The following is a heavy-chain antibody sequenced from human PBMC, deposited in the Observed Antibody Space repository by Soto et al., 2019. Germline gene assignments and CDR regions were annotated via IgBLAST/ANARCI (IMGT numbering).Heavy chain of an antibody. J-gene: IGHJ5*02. CDR3: ARVSELQGFSTHRWFEP. V-gene: IGHV1-18*01. Sequence: QVQLVQSGGEVKKPGASVNVSCKASGYTFTTQGISWVRQAPGQGLEWMGWISGYTRDTNYAQKFQGRVTMTTDTSTTTAYMQLRSLRSDDTAVYYCARVSELQGFSTHRWFEPWGQGTLVTVSS. CDR2: ISGYTRDT. CDR1: GYTFTTQG. D-gene: IGHD3-10*01.